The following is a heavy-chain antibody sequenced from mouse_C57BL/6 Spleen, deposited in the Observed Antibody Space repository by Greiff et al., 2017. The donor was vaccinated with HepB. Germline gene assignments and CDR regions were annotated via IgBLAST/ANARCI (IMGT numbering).Heavy chain of an antibody. J-gene: IGHJ2*01. Sequence: EVQLQQSGPVLVKPGASVKMSCKASGYTFTDYYMNWVKQSHGKSLEWIGVINPYNGGTSYNQKFKGKATLTVDKSSSTAYMELNSLTSEDSAVYYCAPYDYDARAYYFDYWGQGTTLTVSS. CDR3: APYDYDARAYYFDY. V-gene: IGHV1-19*01. CDR2: INPYNGGT. D-gene: IGHD2-4*01. CDR1: GYTFTDYY.